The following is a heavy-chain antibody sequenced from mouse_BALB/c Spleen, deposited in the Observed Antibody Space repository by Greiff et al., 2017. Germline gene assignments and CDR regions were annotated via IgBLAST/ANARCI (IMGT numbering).Heavy chain of an antibody. CDR3: ARTRGFYFIANFDY. CDR1: GDSITSGY. CDR2: ISYSGST. D-gene: IGHD2-1*01. Sequence: EVQLQQSGPSLVKPSQTLSLTCSVTGDSITSGYWNWIRKYPGNKLEYMGYISYSGSTYYNPYLKSRISITQDTSKNQYYLQLNSVTTESTATYYCARTRGFYFIANFDYWGQGTTLTVSS. V-gene: IGHV3-8*02. J-gene: IGHJ2*01.